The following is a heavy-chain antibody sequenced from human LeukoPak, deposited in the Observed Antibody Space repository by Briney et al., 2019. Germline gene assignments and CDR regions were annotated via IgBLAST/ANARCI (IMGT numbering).Heavy chain of an antibody. CDR2: IYYSGGT. CDR3: ARRAAAVGTYYMDV. V-gene: IGHV4-59*01. D-gene: IGHD6-13*01. J-gene: IGHJ6*03. Sequence: SETLSLTCTVSGGSISPYYWNWIRQPPGKGLEWIGYIYYSGGTNYNASLTSRVTISVDTSQNQFSLRLSSVTAADTAVYYCARRAAAVGTYYMDVWGKVTTVTVSS. CDR1: GGSISPYY.